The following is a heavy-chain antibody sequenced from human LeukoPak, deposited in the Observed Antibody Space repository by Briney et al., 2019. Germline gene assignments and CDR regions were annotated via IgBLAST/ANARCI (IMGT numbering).Heavy chain of an antibody. Sequence: SETLSVTCTVSGGSFSSGSDYWSWIRQPAGKGLEWIGRIYTSGSTNYNPSLKSRVTISVDTSKNQFSLKLSSVTTADTAVYYCARVKRGFWSGYYYYYMDVWGKGTTVTVSS. D-gene: IGHD3-3*01. CDR3: ARVKRGFWSGYYYYYMDV. V-gene: IGHV4-61*02. J-gene: IGHJ6*03. CDR2: IYTSGST. CDR1: GGSFSSGSDY.